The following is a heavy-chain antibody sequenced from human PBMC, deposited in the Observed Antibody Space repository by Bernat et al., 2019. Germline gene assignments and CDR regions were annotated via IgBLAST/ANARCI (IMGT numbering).Heavy chain of an antibody. CDR1: GFSFSTTEVG. D-gene: IGHD6-19*01. CDR3: AHRLPVAGNFLYWFDP. J-gene: IGHJ5*02. V-gene: IGHV2-5*02. Sequence: QITLRESGPTLVKPTQTLTLTCTFSGFSFSTTEVGVAWIRQPPGKALEWLALIYWDDDKRYSPSLKSRLTITKDTSKNQVVLTMTNMDPMDTATYYCAHRLPVAGNFLYWFDPWGQGTLVTVSS. CDR2: IYWDDDK.